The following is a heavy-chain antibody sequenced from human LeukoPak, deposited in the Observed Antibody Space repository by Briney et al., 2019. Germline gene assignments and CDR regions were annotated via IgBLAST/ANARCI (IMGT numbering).Heavy chain of an antibody. J-gene: IGHJ4*02. V-gene: IGHV3-7*01. CDR2: IKQDGNEK. D-gene: IGHD3-3*01. CDR1: GFTFSSFA. CDR3: ARAPRPNFWSGYCDY. Sequence: GGSLRLSCAASGFTFSSFAMTWVRQAPGKGLEWVANIKQDGNEKYYVDSVKGRVTISRDNAKNSLYLQMNSLRAEDTAVYYCARAPRPNFWSGYCDYWGQGTLVTVSS.